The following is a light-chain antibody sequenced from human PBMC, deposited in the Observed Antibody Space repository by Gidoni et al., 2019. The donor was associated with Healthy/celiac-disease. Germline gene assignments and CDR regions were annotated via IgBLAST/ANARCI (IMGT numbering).Light chain of an antibody. Sequence: QSVLTPPPSVSGAPGQRVTISCTGSSSHIGAGYAVHWHQQLPGTAPKLLIYGNSNRPSGVPDRFSGSKSGTSASLAITGLQAEDEADYYCQSYDSSLSGSEVFGGGTKLTVL. CDR2: GNS. J-gene: IGLJ3*02. CDR1: SSHIGAGYA. CDR3: QSYDSSLSGSEV. V-gene: IGLV1-40*01.